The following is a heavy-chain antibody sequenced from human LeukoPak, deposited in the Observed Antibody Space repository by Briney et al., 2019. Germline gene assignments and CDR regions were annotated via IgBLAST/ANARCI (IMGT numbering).Heavy chain of an antibody. CDR1: GFRFSTSG. CDR3: AKEAAAGLYYYYYMDV. Sequence: PGGSLRLSCAASGFRFSTSGMSWVRQAPGKGLEWVSAISGSGGSTYYADSVKGRFTISRDNSKNTLYLQMNSLRAEDTAVYYCAKEAAAGLYYYYYMDVWGKGTTVTVSS. CDR2: ISGSGGST. J-gene: IGHJ6*03. V-gene: IGHV3-23*01. D-gene: IGHD6-13*01.